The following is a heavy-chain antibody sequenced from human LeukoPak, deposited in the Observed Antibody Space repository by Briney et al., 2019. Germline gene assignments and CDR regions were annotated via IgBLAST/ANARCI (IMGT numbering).Heavy chain of an antibody. CDR2: INQGGSVK. J-gene: IGHJ4*02. V-gene: IGHV3-7*01. CDR1: GFSFRDFW. Sequence: GGSLRLSCAASGFSFRDFWMTWVRQAPGKGLEWMANINQGGSVKYYVDSVKGRFTISRDDAKSSLYVQMNSLRDEDTAVYYCARFGYSGWNLEYWGQGTLVTVSS. CDR3: ARFGYSGWNLEY. D-gene: IGHD5-12*01.